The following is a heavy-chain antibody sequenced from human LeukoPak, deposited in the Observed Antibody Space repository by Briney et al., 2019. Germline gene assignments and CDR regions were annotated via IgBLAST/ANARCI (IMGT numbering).Heavy chain of an antibody. D-gene: IGHD5-12*01. V-gene: IGHV3-48*01. CDR2: ISSSSSTI. CDR3: ARDRYRGYDSFDY. CDR1: GFTFSSYS. J-gene: IGHJ4*02. Sequence: PGGSLRLSCAASGFTFSSYSMNWVRQAPGKGLEWVSYISSSSSTIYYADSVKGRFTISRDNAKKSLYLEMNSLRAEDTAVYYCARDRYRGYDSFDYWGQGTLVTVSS.